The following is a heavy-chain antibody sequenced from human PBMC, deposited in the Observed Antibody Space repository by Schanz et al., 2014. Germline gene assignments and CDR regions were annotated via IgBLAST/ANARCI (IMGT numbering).Heavy chain of an antibody. D-gene: IGHD2-2*01. CDR2: MSYDGSIK. Sequence: QVQLVESGGGLVKPGGSLRLSCAASGFTFSSYGMHWVRQAPGKGLEWVAAMSYDGSIKYYGDSVKGRFTISRDNSKNTLYLHMNTLRSEDTAVYYCAKDSTHIDIVLVPTAIDYWGQGTLVNVSS. V-gene: IGHV3-30*18. CDR3: AKDSTHIDIVLVPTAIDY. CDR1: GFTFSSYG. J-gene: IGHJ4*02.